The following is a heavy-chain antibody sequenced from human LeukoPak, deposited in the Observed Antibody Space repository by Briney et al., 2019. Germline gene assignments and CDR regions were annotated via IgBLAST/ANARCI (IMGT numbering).Heavy chain of an antibody. Sequence: GASVKVSCKASGYTFTGYYMHWVRQAPGQGLEWMGRINPNSGGTNYAQKFQGRVTMTRDTSTSTVYMELSSLRSEDTAAYYCARVNYGIDPWGQGTLVTVSS. V-gene: IGHV1-2*06. CDR2: INPNSGGT. CDR3: ARVNYGIDP. CDR1: GYTFTGYY. J-gene: IGHJ5*02. D-gene: IGHD3-10*01.